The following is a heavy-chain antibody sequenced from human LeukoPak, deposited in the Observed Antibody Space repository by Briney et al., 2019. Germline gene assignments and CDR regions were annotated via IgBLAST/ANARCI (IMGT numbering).Heavy chain of an antibody. V-gene: IGHV4-59*08. D-gene: IGHD4-11*01. J-gene: IGHJ4*02. Sequence: SETLSLTCTVSGGSISSYYWTWIRQPPGKGLEWIGYIHYSGTTNYNPSLKGRVTISVDTSKNQVSLMLSSVTAADTAVYYCAKQRDAYSNDRPFDFWGQGTLVAVSS. CDR2: IHYSGTT. CDR3: AKQRDAYSNDRPFDF. CDR1: GGSISSYY.